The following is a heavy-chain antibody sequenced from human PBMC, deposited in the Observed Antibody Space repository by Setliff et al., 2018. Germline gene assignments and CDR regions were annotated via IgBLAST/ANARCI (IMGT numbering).Heavy chain of an antibody. CDR3: ARDASASDGRNAFDI. D-gene: IGHD1-26*01. Sequence: SETLSLTCTVSGGSISNSTFYWGWIRQPPGKGLEWIGSINYYGSIFDDGTTYSTYYNPSLKSRATMSIDTSNSQFSLKLSSVTAADTAIYYCARDASASDGRNAFDIWGQGTMVTVSS. J-gene: IGHJ3*02. V-gene: IGHV4-39*07. CDR1: GGSISNSTFY. CDR2: INYYGSIFDDGTTYST.